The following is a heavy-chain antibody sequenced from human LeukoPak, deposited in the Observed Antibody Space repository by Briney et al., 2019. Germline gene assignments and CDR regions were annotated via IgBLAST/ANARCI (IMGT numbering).Heavy chain of an antibody. D-gene: IGHD5-18*01. CDR3: ARLPGVDTGYAIDY. V-gene: IGHV4-59*08. CDR1: GGSISSYC. Sequence: SETLSLTCTVSGGSISSYCWSWIRQPPGKGLEWIGYIYYSGSTNCNPSLKSRVTISVDTSKNQFSLKLSSVTAADTAVYYCARLPGVDTGYAIDYWGQGTLVTVSS. J-gene: IGHJ4*02. CDR2: IYYSGST.